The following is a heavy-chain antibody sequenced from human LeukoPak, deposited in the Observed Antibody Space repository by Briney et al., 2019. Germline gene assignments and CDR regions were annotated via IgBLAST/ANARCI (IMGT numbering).Heavy chain of an antibody. CDR3: ARDLPSSSWYGGFDY. CDR2: ISSSSSYI. D-gene: IGHD6-13*01. J-gene: IGHJ4*02. Sequence: GGSLRLSCAASGFAFSSYSMNWVRQAPGKGLEWVSSISSSSSYIYYADSVKGRFTISRDNAKNSLYLQMNSLRAEDTAVYYCARDLPSSSWYGGFDYWGQGTLVTVSS. V-gene: IGHV3-21*01. CDR1: GFAFSSYS.